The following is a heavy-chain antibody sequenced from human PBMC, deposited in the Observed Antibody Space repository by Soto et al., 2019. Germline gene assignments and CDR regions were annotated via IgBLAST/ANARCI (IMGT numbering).Heavy chain of an antibody. CDR3: VHRLDVPGLAFDP. CDR2: IYWNDDK. J-gene: IGHJ5*02. Sequence: SGPTLVNPTQTLRLTCAFSGFSLSASGASVGWIRQPPGKALEWLAHIYWNDDKRYSPSLRSRLTISKDTSKNQVVLTFTNMDPADTGTYYCVHRLDVPGLAFDPWGQGTLGTASS. V-gene: IGHV2-5*01. CDR1: GFSLSASGAS. D-gene: IGHD3-10*02.